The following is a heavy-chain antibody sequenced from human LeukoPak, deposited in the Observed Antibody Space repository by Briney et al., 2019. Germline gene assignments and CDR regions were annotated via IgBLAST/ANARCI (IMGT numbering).Heavy chain of an antibody. CDR2: ISNDGNNK. J-gene: IGHJ4*02. CDR1: GFIFSSYD. CDR3: AKDGLMRFFDY. Sequence: GGSLRLSCAASGFIFSSYDMYWVRQAPGKGLEWVAVISNDGNNKQYADSVKGRFTISRDNSKNTLYLQMNSPRADDTAVYHCAKDGLMRFFDYWGQGTLVTVSS. V-gene: IGHV3-30*18. D-gene: IGHD2-8*01.